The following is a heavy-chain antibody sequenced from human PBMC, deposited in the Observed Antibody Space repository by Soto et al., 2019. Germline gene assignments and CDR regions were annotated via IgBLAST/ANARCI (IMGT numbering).Heavy chain of an antibody. V-gene: IGHV1-69*13. CDR1: GGTFSSYA. Sequence: SVKVSCKASGGTFSSYAISWVRQAPGQGLEWMGGIIPIFGTANYAQKFQGRVTITADESTSTAYMELSSLRSEDTAVYYCAREYFYYDSSGYYYNWFDPWGQGTLVTVSS. D-gene: IGHD3-22*01. CDR3: AREYFYYDSSGYYYNWFDP. J-gene: IGHJ5*02. CDR2: IIPIFGTA.